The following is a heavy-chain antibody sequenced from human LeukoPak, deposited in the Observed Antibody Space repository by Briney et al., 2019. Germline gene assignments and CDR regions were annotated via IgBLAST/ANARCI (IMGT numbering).Heavy chain of an antibody. CDR2: IYYSGTP. J-gene: IGHJ4*02. CDR3: ARLEYGDYVAY. CDR1: GGSISNYY. D-gene: IGHD4-17*01. Sequence: PSETLSLTCTVSGGSISNYYWTWIRQPPGKTLQWIRYIYYSGTPQYNPSLKSRATISLDRSKNQFSLNLISVTAADTAVYFCARLEYGDYVAYWGQGTLVTVSS. V-gene: IGHV4-59*08.